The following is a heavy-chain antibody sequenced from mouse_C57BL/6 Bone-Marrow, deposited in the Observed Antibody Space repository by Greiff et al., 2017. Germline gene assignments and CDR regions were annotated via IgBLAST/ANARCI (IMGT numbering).Heavy chain of an antibody. CDR2: IAPSDSYT. CDR1: GYTFTSYW. J-gene: IGHJ3*01. CDR3: ARDFGYYVWFAY. V-gene: IGHV1-69*01. D-gene: IGHD2-3*01. Sequence: VQLQQPGAELVMPGASVKLSCKASGYTFTSYWMHWVKQRPGPGLEWIGEIAPSDSYTNYNQKFKGKSTLTVDKSSSTAYMQLSSLTSEDSAVYYCARDFGYYVWFAYWGQGTLVTVSA.